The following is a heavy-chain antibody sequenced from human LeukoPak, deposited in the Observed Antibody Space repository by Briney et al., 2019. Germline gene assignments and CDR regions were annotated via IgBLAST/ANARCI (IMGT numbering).Heavy chain of an antibody. Sequence: PGGSLRLSRAASGFTFSSYAMSWVRQAPGKGLEWVSGISGSAGSTDYADSVKGRFTISRDNSKNTLYLQMNSLRGEDTAVYYCAKEAAAGTVDYWGQGTLVTVSS. V-gene: IGHV3-23*01. J-gene: IGHJ4*02. CDR2: ISGSAGST. D-gene: IGHD6-13*01. CDR3: AKEAAAGTVDY. CDR1: GFTFSSYA.